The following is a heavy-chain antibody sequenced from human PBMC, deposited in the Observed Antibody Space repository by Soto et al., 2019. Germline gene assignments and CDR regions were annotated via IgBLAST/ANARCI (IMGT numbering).Heavy chain of an antibody. Sequence: EVQLLESGGGLVQPGGSLRLSCVASGLTFSNYAMHWVRQAPGKGLEWVSGIAYGGGGTYYADSLKGRLTISRHNSRNTVYLQMSSLRAEDTAVYYCVKDKGSTVSPSDYYYNGMDVWGQGTTVTVSS. CDR3: VKDKGSTVSPSDYYYNGMDV. CDR2: IAYGGGGT. CDR1: GLTFSNYA. V-gene: IGHV3-23*01. J-gene: IGHJ6*02. D-gene: IGHD4-17*01.